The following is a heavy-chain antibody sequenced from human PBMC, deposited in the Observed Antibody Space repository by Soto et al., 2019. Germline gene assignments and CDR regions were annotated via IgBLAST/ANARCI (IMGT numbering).Heavy chain of an antibody. D-gene: IGHD6-19*01. J-gene: IGHJ3*02. V-gene: IGHV4-38-2*01. Sequence: SETLSLTCAVSASSVSSAYFWGWIRQPPGKGLEWIATIFHTGGTYYNPSLKSRVTISVDTSNNQFSLRLNSVTAADTALYFCARTWLACCTPADAFDIWGQGTMVTV. CDR3: ARTWLACCTPADAFDI. CDR2: IFHTGGT. CDR1: ASSVSSAYF.